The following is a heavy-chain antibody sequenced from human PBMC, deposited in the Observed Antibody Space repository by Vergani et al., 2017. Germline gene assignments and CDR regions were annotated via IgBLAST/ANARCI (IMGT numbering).Heavy chain of an antibody. CDR2: ISWNSGSI. V-gene: IGHV3-9*01. CDR3: AKATYCGGDCYFAFDI. D-gene: IGHD2-21*01. Sequence: EVQLVESGGGLVQPGRSLRLSCAASGFTFDDYAMHWVRQAPGKGLEWVSGISWNSGSIGYADSVKGRVTISRDNAKNSLYLQMNSLRAEDTALYYCAKATYCGGDCYFAFDIWGQGTMVTVSS. J-gene: IGHJ3*02. CDR1: GFTFDDYA.